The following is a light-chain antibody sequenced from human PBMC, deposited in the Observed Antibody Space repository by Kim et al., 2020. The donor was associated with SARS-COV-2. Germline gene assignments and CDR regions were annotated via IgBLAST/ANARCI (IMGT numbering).Light chain of an antibody. CDR1: SSNIGAGYD. Sequence: QRVPSSCTGSSSNIGAGYDVHWYQQLPGTAPKLLIYGNSNRPSGVPDRFSGSKSGTSASLAITGLQAEDEADYYCQSYDSSLSGSVFGGGTKLTVL. V-gene: IGLV1-40*01. CDR3: QSYDSSLSGSV. CDR2: GNS. J-gene: IGLJ3*02.